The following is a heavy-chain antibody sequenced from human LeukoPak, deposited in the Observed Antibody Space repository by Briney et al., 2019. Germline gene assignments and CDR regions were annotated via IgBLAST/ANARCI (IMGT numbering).Heavy chain of an antibody. D-gene: IGHD6-13*01. V-gene: IGHV1-2*02. J-gene: IGHJ5*02. CDR2: INPNSGGT. CDR3: ARGRIAAAGTWWFDH. CDR1: GYTFTGYY. Sequence: ASVKVSCKASGYTFTGYYMHWVRQAPGQGLEWMGWINPNSGGTNYAQKFQGRATMTRDTSISTAYMELSRLRSDDTAVYYCARGRIAAAGTWWFDHWGQGTLVTVSS.